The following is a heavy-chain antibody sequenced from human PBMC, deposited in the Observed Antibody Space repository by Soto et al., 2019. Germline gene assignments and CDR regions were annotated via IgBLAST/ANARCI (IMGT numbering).Heavy chain of an antibody. V-gene: IGHV4-4*07. CDR2: IYTSGGT. CDR3: ARDRRAVGGMIGIDY. Sequence: QVQLQESGPGLLKPSETLSLTCTVSGGPISTYYWSWFRQPAGKGLEWIGRIYTSGGTNYNSPFKSRVTMSVDTSNNQFSLKLSSVTAADTAVYYCARDRRAVGGMIGIDYWGQGTLVTVSP. CDR1: GGPISTYY. J-gene: IGHJ4*02. D-gene: IGHD1-26*01.